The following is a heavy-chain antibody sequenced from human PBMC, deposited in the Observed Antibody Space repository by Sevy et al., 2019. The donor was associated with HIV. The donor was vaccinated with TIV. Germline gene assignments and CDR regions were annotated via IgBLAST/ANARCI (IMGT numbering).Heavy chain of an antibody. J-gene: IGHJ4*02. CDR2: IKQDGSEK. Sequence: GGSLRLSCAASGFTLSRYWMSWVRQAPGKGLEWVANIKQDGSEKYYVDSVKGRFTISRDNAKNSLYLQMNSLRAEDTAVYYCARLKDDSSGYTFGYWGQGTLVTVSS. D-gene: IGHD3-22*01. CDR3: ARLKDDSSGYTFGY. V-gene: IGHV3-7*03. CDR1: GFTLSRYW.